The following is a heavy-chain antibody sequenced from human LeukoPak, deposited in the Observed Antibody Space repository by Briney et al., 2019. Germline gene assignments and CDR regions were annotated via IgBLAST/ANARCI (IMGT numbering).Heavy chain of an antibody. V-gene: IGHV3-33*01. Sequence: GGSLRLSCAASGFTFSSYGMHWVRQAPGKGLEWVAVIWHDGSNKYYAASVKGRFTISRDNSKNTLYLQTNSLRAEDTAVYYCARERVTGTSYYYYYGMDVWGQGTTVTVSS. CDR2: IWHDGSNK. D-gene: IGHD6-19*01. J-gene: IGHJ6*02. CDR1: GFTFSSYG. CDR3: ARERVTGTSYYYYYGMDV.